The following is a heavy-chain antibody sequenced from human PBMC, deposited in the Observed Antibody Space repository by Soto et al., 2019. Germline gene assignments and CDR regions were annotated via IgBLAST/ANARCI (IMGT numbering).Heavy chain of an antibody. V-gene: IGHV3-7*01. CDR2: IKQDGSEE. Sequence: SGWSLRLSCAASGFTFSSYWMSWVRQAPGKGLEWVANIKQDGSEEYYVDSVKGRFTISRDNAKNSLYLQMTSLRAEDTAAHYCARDKAVAGNGFDYWGQGTVVTVSP. D-gene: IGHD6-19*01. CDR1: GFTFSSYW. J-gene: IGHJ4*02. CDR3: ARDKAVAGNGFDY.